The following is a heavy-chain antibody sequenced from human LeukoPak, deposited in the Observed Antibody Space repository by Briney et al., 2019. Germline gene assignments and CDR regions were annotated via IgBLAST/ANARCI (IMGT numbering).Heavy chain of an antibody. CDR3: AKEGVVVRDPEGYFYYMDV. D-gene: IGHD3-10*01. CDR1: GFTFSSYW. CDR2: IKQDGSEK. J-gene: IGHJ6*03. V-gene: IGHV3-7*03. Sequence: GGSLRLSCAASGFTFSSYWMSWVRQAPGKGLEWVANIKQDGSEKYYVDSVKGRFTISRDNSKNTLYLQMNSLRAEDTAVYYCAKEGVVVRDPEGYFYYMDVWGKGTTVTVSS.